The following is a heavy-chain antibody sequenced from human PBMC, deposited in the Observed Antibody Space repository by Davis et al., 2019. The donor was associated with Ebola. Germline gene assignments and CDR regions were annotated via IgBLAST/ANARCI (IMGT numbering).Heavy chain of an antibody. V-gene: IGHV3-53*01. CDR1: GFSVSNSY. J-gene: IGHJ4*02. Sequence: PGGSLRLSCAASGFSVSNSYMTWVRQTPGRGLEWLSVFHSGGSTYFTDSVKGRFTISRDISKNTVYLQMNDLRAEDTAHYYCTRDARYQGHYYFDYWGQGVLVTVSS. CDR3: TRDARYQGHYYFDY. CDR2: FHSGGST. D-gene: IGHD2-2*01.